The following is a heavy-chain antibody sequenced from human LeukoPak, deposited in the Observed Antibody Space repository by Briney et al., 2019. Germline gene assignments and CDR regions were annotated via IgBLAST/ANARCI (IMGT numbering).Heavy chain of an antibody. CDR1: GASISSYY. V-gene: IGHV4-59*08. Sequence: PSETLSLTCTVSGASISSYYWGWIRRPPGRGLEWIGYIYYSGSANHNPSLNSRVTMSVDTSNDLFSLKLTSVTAADTAVYYCARRLFYYDSSGSYIWYFDLWGRGTLVTVSS. CDR3: ARRLFYYDSSGSYIWYFDL. D-gene: IGHD3-22*01. CDR2: IYYSGSA. J-gene: IGHJ2*01.